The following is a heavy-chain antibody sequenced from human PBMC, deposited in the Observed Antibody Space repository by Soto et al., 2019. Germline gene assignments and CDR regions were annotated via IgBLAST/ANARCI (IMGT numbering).Heavy chain of an antibody. D-gene: IGHD6-6*01. Sequence: QVQLEESGGGVVQPGRSLRLSCAASGFAFSNYGMHWVRQTPGKGLEWVALIWYDGSNEYYADSVKGRFTISRDNSKNTRYLQMHSLRAEDTAVYFCARSPPGVAGRYYFDFWGQGTLVTVSS. J-gene: IGHJ4*02. CDR3: ARSPPGVAGRYYFDF. CDR1: GFAFSNYG. V-gene: IGHV3-33*01. CDR2: IWYDGSNE.